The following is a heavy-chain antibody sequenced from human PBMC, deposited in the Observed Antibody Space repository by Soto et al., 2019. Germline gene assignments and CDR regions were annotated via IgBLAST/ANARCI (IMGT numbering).Heavy chain of an antibody. Sequence: QVQLQESGPGLVKPSETLSLTCSVSDGSVNTGNYYWSWIRQPPGMGLEWIGHIYYIGTTNYNPPLTSRVTISVDTSKNPFSLKVTSVTAADTAVYFCAREEKQLSRYGGDFDFWGQGILVTVSS. V-gene: IGHV4-61*01. CDR2: IYYIGTT. J-gene: IGHJ4*02. D-gene: IGHD4-17*01. CDR3: AREEKQLSRYGGDFDF. CDR1: DGSVNTGNYY.